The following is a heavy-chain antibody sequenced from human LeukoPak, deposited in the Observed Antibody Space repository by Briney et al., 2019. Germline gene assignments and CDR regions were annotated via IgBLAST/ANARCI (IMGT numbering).Heavy chain of an antibody. CDR3: ARDPSSGWFTPPGVCDY. V-gene: IGHV1-18*01. Sequence: ASVKVSCKASGYTFTSYGISWVRQAPGQGLEWMGWISAYNGNTNYAQKLQGRVTMTTDTSTGTAYMELRSLRSDDTAVYYCARDPSSGWFTPPGVCDYWGQGTLVTVSS. J-gene: IGHJ4*02. D-gene: IGHD6-19*01. CDR2: ISAYNGNT. CDR1: GYTFTSYG.